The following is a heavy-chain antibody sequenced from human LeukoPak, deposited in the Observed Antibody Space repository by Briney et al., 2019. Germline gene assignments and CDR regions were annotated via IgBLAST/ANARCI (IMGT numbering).Heavy chain of an antibody. V-gene: IGHV1-69*13. D-gene: IGHD4-23*01. CDR1: GYTFSSYA. J-gene: IGHJ6*03. CDR2: IIPIFGTA. Sequence: SVKVSCKASGYTFSSYAISWVRQAPGQGLEWMGGIIPIFGTANYAQKFQGRVTITADESTSTAYMELSGLRSEDTAVYYCASHDYGGHYYYYYMDVWGKGTTVTVSS. CDR3: ASHDYGGHYYYYYMDV.